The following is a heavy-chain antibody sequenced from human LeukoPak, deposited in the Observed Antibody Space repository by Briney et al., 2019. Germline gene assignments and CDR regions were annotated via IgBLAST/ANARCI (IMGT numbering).Heavy chain of an antibody. Sequence: SVKVSCKASGGTFRSYAIRWVRQAPGQGLEWMGRIIPIFGTANYAQKSRGRVTNTTDESTSTAYMELSSLRSEDTAVYYCAREGYVTRYNTHWFDPWGQGTLVTVSS. CDR2: IIPIFGTA. CDR1: GGTFRSYA. J-gene: IGHJ5*02. CDR3: AREGYVTRYNTHWFDP. V-gene: IGHV1-69*05. D-gene: IGHD4-23*01.